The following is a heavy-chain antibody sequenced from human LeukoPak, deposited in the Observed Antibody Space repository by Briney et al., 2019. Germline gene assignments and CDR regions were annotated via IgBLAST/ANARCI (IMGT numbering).Heavy chain of an antibody. Sequence: SQTLSLTCTVSGGSISSGSYYWRWIRQPAGKGLEWIGRIYTSGSTNYNPSLKSRVTISVDTSKNQFSLKLSSVTAADTAVYYCARVFRGVVTPAYAFDIWGQGTMVTVSS. J-gene: IGHJ3*02. CDR1: GGSISSGSYY. CDR2: IYTSGST. D-gene: IGHD4-23*01. CDR3: ARVFRGVVTPAYAFDI. V-gene: IGHV4-61*02.